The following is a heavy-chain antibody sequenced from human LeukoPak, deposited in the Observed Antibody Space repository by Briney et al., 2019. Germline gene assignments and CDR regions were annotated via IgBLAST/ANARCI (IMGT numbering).Heavy chain of an antibody. CDR2: IYYSGTT. CDR3: ARVYYSNSYDYWYFDL. V-gene: IGHV4-59*01. CDR1: GGSISGYY. Sequence: PSETLSLTCTVSGGSISGYYWTWIRQPPGKGLEWIGYIYYSGTTNYNPSLKRRVTISLDMSRNKFSLTLRSVTAADTAVYYCARVYYSNSYDYWYFDLWGRGTLVTVSS. D-gene: IGHD6-13*01. J-gene: IGHJ2*01.